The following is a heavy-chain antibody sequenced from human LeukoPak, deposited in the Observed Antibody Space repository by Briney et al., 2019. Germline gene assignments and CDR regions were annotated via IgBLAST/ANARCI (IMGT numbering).Heavy chain of an antibody. CDR3: ARDFHGSGTYYPN. Sequence: GASVKVSFKASGYTFTGYYMHWVRQAPGQGLEWMGWINPNSGGTNYAQKFQGRVTMTRDTSISTAYMELSRLRSDDTAVYYCARDFHGSGTYYPNWGQGTLVTVSS. CDR1: GYTFTGYY. V-gene: IGHV1-2*02. J-gene: IGHJ4*02. D-gene: IGHD3-10*01. CDR2: INPNSGGT.